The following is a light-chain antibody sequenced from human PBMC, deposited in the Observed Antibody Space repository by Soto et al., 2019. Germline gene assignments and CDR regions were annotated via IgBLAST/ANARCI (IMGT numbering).Light chain of an antibody. Sequence: DIHMTQSPSAMSASVGDRVTISCRASLDIGNHLAWFQQKPGKVPQRLIYAASSLQTGVPSRFSGSGSGTDFTLTINSLQPEDFATYYCLQHDSFPPTFGQGTRLEI. CDR3: LQHDSFPPT. CDR1: LDIGNH. CDR2: AAS. V-gene: IGKV1-17*03. J-gene: IGKJ5*01.